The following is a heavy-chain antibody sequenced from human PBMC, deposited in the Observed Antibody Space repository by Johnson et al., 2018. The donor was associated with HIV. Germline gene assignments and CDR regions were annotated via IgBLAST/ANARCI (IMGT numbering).Heavy chain of an antibody. J-gene: IGHJ3*02. Sequence: QVQLVESGGGVVQPGGSLRLSCAASGFTFSSYGMHWVRQAPGKGLEWVAFIRYDGSNKYYADSVKGRFTISRDNSKNTLYLQMNSLRAEDTAVYYCSKDQFHKGGGSLVDGFDIWGQWTMVTVSS. CDR3: SKDQFHKGGGSLVDGFDI. V-gene: IGHV3-30*02. D-gene: IGHD2-15*01. CDR1: GFTFSSYG. CDR2: IRYDGSNK.